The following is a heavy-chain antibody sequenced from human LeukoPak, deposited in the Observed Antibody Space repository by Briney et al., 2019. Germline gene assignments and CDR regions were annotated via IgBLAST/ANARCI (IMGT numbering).Heavy chain of an antibody. Sequence: GGSLRLSCAASGFTFSGSAMHWVRQASGKGLEWVGRIRSKANSYATAYAASVKGRFTISRDDSKNTAYLQMNSLKTEDTAVYYCARVGPGGSETPFDYWGQGTLVTVSS. CDR2: IRSKANSYAT. J-gene: IGHJ4*02. CDR3: ARVGPGGSETPFDY. V-gene: IGHV3-73*01. CDR1: GFTFSGSA. D-gene: IGHD3-10*01.